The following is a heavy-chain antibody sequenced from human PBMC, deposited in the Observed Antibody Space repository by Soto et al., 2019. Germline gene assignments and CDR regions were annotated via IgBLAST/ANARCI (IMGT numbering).Heavy chain of an antibody. V-gene: IGHV1-8*01. CDR3: ARGAPYSSWSWFDS. D-gene: IGHD6-6*01. J-gene: IGHJ5*01. Sequence: ASVKVSCKASGYTFTSYDINWVRQATGQGLEWMGWMNPNSGNTGYAQKFQGRVTMTRNTSISTAYMELSRLRSEDTAVYYCARGAPYSSWSWFDSWGQGTLVTVSS. CDR2: MNPNSGNT. CDR1: GYTFTSYD.